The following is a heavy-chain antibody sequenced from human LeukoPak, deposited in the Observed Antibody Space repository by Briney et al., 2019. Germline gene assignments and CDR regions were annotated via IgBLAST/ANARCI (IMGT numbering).Heavy chain of an antibody. Sequence: PGGSLRLSCAASGFTFSNYAMHWVRQPPGKGLEWVAVTSFDESTKYYADSVKGRFTISRGNSKNTLYLQRNSLHPEDTAVYYCARDAGWLRSFDYWPQGPLVSVSS. J-gene: IGHJ4*02. CDR2: TSFDESTK. CDR3: ARDAGWLRSFDY. D-gene: IGHD5-12*01. CDR1: GFTFSNYA. V-gene: IGHV3-30-3*01.